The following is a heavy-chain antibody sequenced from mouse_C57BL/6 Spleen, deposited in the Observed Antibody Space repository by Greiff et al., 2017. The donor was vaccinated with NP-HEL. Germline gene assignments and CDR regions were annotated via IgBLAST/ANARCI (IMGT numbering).Heavy chain of an antibody. CDR2: IRNKANGYTT. V-gene: IGHV7-3*01. CDR1: GFTFTDYY. J-gene: IGHJ2*01. CDR3: ARFHYSGSSYVEYFGD. D-gene: IGHD1-1*01. Sequence: EVHLVESGGGLVQPGGSLSLSCAASGFTFTDYYMSWVRQPPGKALEWLGFIRNKANGYTTEYSASVKGRFTISRDNSQSILYLQMNALRAEDSATYYCARFHYSGSSYVEYFGDWGHGTTLTVSS.